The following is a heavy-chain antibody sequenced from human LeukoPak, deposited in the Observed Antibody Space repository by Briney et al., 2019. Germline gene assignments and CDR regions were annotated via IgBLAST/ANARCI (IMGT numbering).Heavy chain of an antibody. CDR3: ARHRGYSYGSYYYYYGMDV. V-gene: IGHV1-18*01. Sequence: ASVKVSCKASGYTFTNYGINWVRQAPGQGLEWMGWISGYNGDINYAQRLQGRVTMTTDTSTSTAYMELRSLSSDDTAVYYCARHRGYSYGSYYYYYGMDVWGQGTTVTVSS. CDR2: ISGYNGDI. J-gene: IGHJ6*02. CDR1: GYTFTNYG. D-gene: IGHD5-18*01.